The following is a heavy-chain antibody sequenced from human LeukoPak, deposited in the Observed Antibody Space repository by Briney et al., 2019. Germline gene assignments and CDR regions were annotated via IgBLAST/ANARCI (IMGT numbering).Heavy chain of an antibody. J-gene: IGHJ4*02. V-gene: IGHV3-30*04. CDR3: ARDYYDSSGYDY. Sequence: GGSLRLSCAASGFTFSSYAMHWVRQAPGKGLEWVAVISYDGSNKYYADSVKGRFTISRDNSKNTLYLQMNSLRAEDTAVYYCARDYYDSSGYDYWGQGTLVTVSS. D-gene: IGHD3-22*01. CDR1: GFTFSSYA. CDR2: ISYDGSNK.